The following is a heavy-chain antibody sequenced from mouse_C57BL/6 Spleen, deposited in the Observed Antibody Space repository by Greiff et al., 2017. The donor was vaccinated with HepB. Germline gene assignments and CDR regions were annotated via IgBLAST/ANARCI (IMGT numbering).Heavy chain of an antibody. V-gene: IGHV5-4*03. D-gene: IGHD3-1*01. CDR1: GFTFSSYA. J-gene: IGHJ3*01. Sequence: EVMLVESGGGLVKPGGSLKLSCAASGFTFSSYAMSWVRQTPEKRLEWVATISDGGSYTYYPDNVKGRFTISRDNAKNNLYLQMSHLKSEDTAMYYCSDGPFAYWGQGTLVTVSA. CDR3: SDGPFAY. CDR2: ISDGGSYT.